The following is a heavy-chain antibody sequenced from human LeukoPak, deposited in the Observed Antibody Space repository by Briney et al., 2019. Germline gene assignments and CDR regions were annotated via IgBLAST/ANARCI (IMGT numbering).Heavy chain of an antibody. CDR2: ISVDGSHT. Sequence: GGSLRLSCAASGFTFGGYAMSWVRRAPGKGLEWVSAISVDGSHTYYADSVKGRFTISRDNSKNTLYLQMNSLRAEDTAVYYCAKSYDTSGRRAFDIWGQGTIVTVSS. D-gene: IGHD3-22*01. J-gene: IGHJ3*02. V-gene: IGHV3-23*01. CDR3: AKSYDTSGRRAFDI. CDR1: GFTFGGYA.